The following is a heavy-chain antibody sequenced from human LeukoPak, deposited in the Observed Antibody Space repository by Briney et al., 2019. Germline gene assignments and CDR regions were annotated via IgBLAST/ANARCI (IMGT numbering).Heavy chain of an antibody. CDR1: GDSVTSTTYY. CDR3: ARGLGINGRFDY. V-gene: IGHV4-31*03. D-gene: IGHD2-8*01. J-gene: IGHJ4*02. CDR2: IYNSGTT. Sequence: PSQTLSLTCTVSGDSVTSTTYYWTWIRRHPGQGLEWIGCIYNSGTTYYNPSLKSRVAISVDSSKNQFSLTLNSVTGADTAVYYCARGLGINGRFDYWGQGTLVTVSS.